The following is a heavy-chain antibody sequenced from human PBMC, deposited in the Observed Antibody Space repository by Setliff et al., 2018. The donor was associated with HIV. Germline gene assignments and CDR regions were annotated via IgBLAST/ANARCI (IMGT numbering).Heavy chain of an antibody. J-gene: IGHJ4*02. D-gene: IGHD4-17*01. V-gene: IGHV3-48*04. CDR2: ISRDGNTI. Sequence: GGSLRLSCAASGFSFSSYGMNWVRQAPGKGLEWVSYISRDGNTIYYADSVKGRFTISRDNAKNSLYLQLNSLRPEDTAVYYCARDKDEDYGSTSFGYWGQGILVTVSS. CDR3: ARDKDEDYGSTSFGY. CDR1: GFSFSSYG.